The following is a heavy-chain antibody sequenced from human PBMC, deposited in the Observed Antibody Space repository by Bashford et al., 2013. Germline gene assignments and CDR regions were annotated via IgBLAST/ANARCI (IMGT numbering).Heavy chain of an antibody. J-gene: IGHJ5*02. CDR2: IWYDGSNK. D-gene: IGHD2-2*01. V-gene: IGHV3-33*01. CDR3: ARDPQQWWFDP. Sequence: VRQAPGKGLEWVAVIWYDGSNKYYADSVKGRFTISRDNSKNTLYLQMNSLRAEDTAVYYCARDPQQWWFDPWGQGTLVTVSS.